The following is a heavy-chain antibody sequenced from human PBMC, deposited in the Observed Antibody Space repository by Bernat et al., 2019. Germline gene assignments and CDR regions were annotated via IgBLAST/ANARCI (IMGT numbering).Heavy chain of an antibody. V-gene: IGHV3-30*18. D-gene: IGHD3-9*01. Sequence: QVQLVESGGGVVQPGTSLRLSCAASGFTFSFYGMHWVRQAPGKGLELMAVISHDGSKGYHTDSVKGRFIISRDNSKNSLYLQMNSLRTEDTAVYYCAKDLGLRYFDWTFDSWGQGTLVTVSS. CDR2: ISHDGSKG. CDR1: GFTFSFYG. J-gene: IGHJ4*02. CDR3: AKDLGLRYFDWTFDS.